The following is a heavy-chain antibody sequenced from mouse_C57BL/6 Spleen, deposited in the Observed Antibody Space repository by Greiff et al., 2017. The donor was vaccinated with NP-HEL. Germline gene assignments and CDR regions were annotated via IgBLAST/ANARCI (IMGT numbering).Heavy chain of an antibody. CDR1: GYTFTDYY. CDR2: INPYNGGT. J-gene: IGHJ2*01. V-gene: IGHV1-19*01. D-gene: IGHD1-2*01. CDR3: ATKSGYLRKFDY. Sequence: EVQLQQSGPVLVKPGASVKMSCKASGYTFTDYYMNWVKQSHGKSLEWIGVINPYNGGTSYNQKFKGKATLTVDKSSSTAYMELNSLTSEDSAVYYCATKSGYLRKFDYWGQGTTLTVSS.